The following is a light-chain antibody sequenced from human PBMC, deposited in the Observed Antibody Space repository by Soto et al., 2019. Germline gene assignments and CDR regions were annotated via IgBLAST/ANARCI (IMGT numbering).Light chain of an antibody. J-gene: IGLJ3*02. CDR2: EVS. V-gene: IGLV2-14*01. CDR1: SSDIGAYNY. Sequence: QSALTQPASVSGSPGQSITISCTGTSSDIGAYNYVSWFQQYPGKAPNLMIYEVSKRPSGLSSRFSGFRSGNTASLTISGLQAKDEADYYCASFTTSSLWVFGGGTKLTVL. CDR3: ASFTTSSLWV.